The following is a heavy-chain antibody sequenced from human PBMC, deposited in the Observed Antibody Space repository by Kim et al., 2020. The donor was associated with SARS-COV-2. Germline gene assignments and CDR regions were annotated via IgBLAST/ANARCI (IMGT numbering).Heavy chain of an antibody. D-gene: IGHD3-3*01. V-gene: IGHV3-13*05. CDR2: IGTAGDP. CDR1: GFTFSSYD. CDR3: ARGRKGAYYDFWSGYHDAFDI. J-gene: IGHJ3*02. Sequence: GGSLRLSCAASGFTFSSYDMHWVRQATGKGLEWVSAIGTAGDPYYPGSVKGRFTISRENAKNSLYLQMNSLRAGDTAVYYCARGRKGAYYDFWSGYHDAFDIWGQGTMVTVSS.